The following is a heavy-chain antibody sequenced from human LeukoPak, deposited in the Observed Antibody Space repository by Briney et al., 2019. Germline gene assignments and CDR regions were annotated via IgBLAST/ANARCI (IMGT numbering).Heavy chain of an antibody. CDR1: GGSISSSSYY. D-gene: IGHD3-22*01. J-gene: IGHJ4*02. CDR3: AGNYYDSSGYSY. V-gene: IGHV4-39*07. Sequence: SETLSLTCTVSGGSISSSSYYWGWIRQPPGKGLEWIGSIYHSGSTYYNPSLKSRVTISVDTSKNQFSLKLSSVTAADTAVYYCAGNYYDSSGYSYWGQGTLVTVSS. CDR2: IYHSGST.